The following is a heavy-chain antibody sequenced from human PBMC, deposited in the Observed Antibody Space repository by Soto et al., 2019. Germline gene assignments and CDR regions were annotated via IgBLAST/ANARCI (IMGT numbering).Heavy chain of an antibody. CDR2: ISGRGGST. J-gene: IGHJ4*02. Sequence: RRLSCSASGFTFSNCAMSWVRQAPGKGLEWVSTISGRGGSTYYADSVKGRLTISRDNSKNTLFLQMNSLRAEDTAVYYCAKRFYREEDGYNFFDSWGQGTLVTVSS. D-gene: IGHD5-12*01. V-gene: IGHV3-23*01. CDR1: GFTFSNCA. CDR3: AKRFYREEDGYNFFDS.